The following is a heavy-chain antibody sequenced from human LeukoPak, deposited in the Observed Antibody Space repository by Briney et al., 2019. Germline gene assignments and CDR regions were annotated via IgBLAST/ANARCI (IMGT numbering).Heavy chain of an antibody. CDR1: GGSISSYY. CDR3: VRDRELNY. V-gene: IGHV4-59*01. J-gene: IGHJ4*02. Sequence: SETLSLTCTVSGGSISSYYWSWIRQPPGKGLEWIGYIYNSGSTNYNPSLKSRATISADTSKNQFSLKLSSVTAADTAVYYCVRDRELNYWGQGTLVTVSS. CDR2: IYNSGST. D-gene: IGHD1-7*01.